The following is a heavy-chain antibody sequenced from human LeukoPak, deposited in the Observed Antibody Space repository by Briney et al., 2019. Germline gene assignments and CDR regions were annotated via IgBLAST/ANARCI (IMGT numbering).Heavy chain of an antibody. D-gene: IGHD6-13*01. Sequence: KPSETLSLTCTVSGCSISSYYWSWIRQPPGKGLEWIGYTYYSGSTNYHPSIKSRVTISVATSKTQFSLKLSSVTAADTAVYYCARYGSSSWYSYYFDYWGQGTLVTVSS. CDR1: GCSISSYY. CDR2: TYYSGST. CDR3: ARYGSSSWYSYYFDY. J-gene: IGHJ4*02. V-gene: IGHV4-59*01.